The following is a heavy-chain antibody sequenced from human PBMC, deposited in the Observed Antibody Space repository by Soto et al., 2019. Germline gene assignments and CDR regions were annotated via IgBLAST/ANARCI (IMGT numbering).Heavy chain of an antibody. Sequence: SETLSLTCAVSGDSITSIYHWAWIRQPPGRGLEWVASIYHSGTTNYKASLKSRVTMSVDKTKNDVSLKLTSVTAADTAVYYCARVLRGWFDPWGQGTPVTSPQ. V-gene: IGHV4-38-2*01. CDR1: GDSITSIYH. J-gene: IGHJ5*02. CDR2: IYHSGTT. CDR3: ARVLRGWFDP.